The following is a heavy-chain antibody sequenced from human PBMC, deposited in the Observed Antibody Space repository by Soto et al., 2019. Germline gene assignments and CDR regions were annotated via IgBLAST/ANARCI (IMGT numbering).Heavy chain of an antibody. V-gene: IGHV1-46*01. CDR2: INPSGGST. CDR1: GYTFTSYY. CDR3: ARDVVGRIAAAANFDY. D-gene: IGHD6-13*01. Sequence: ASVKVSCKASGYTFTSYYMHWVRQAPGQGLEWMGIINPSGGSTSYAQKFQGRVTMTRDTSTSTVYMELSSLRSEDTAVYYCARDVVGRIAAAANFDYWGQGTLVTVSS. J-gene: IGHJ4*02.